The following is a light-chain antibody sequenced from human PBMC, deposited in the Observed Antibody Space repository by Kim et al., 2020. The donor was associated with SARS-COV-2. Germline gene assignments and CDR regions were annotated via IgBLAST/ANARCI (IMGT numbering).Light chain of an antibody. J-gene: IGLJ2*01. CDR1: KLGDKY. Sequence: SYELTQPPSVSVSPGQTASITCSGDKLGDKYACWYQQKPGQSPVLVIYQDSKRPSGIPERFSGSNSGNTATLTISGTQAMDEADYYCQAWDSSTAEFGGGTQLTV. CDR2: QDS. CDR3: QAWDSSTAE. V-gene: IGLV3-1*01.